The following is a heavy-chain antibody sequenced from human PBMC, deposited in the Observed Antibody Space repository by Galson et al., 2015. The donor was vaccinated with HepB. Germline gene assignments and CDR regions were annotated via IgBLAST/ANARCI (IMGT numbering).Heavy chain of an antibody. CDR3: VRHIDR. D-gene: IGHD5-12*01. J-gene: IGHJ3*01. CDR2: INEDATVK. CDR1: GFTFSSFW. Sequence: SLRLSCAPSGFTFSSFWMSWVRQAPGKGLEWVATINEDATVKDYVDSVKGRFTISRDNAKKSLYLQMNNLRADDTALYYCVRHIDRRGQGTMVTVSS. V-gene: IGHV3-7*03.